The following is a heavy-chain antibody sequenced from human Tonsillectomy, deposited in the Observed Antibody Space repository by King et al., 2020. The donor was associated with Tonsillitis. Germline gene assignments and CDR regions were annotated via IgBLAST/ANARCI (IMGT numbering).Heavy chain of an antibody. V-gene: IGHV3-33*01. CDR1: GFTFSSYG. CDR2: IWDDGSKK. Sequence: VQLVESGGGGVQPGRSLRLSCAASGFTFSSYGMHWVRQAPGKGLEWGAVIWDDGSKKFYAESVKGRFTISRDNSKNTLYLEMNSLRAEDTAVYYCARGGPIMDVWGQGTTVTVSS. J-gene: IGHJ6*02. CDR3: ARGGPIMDV.